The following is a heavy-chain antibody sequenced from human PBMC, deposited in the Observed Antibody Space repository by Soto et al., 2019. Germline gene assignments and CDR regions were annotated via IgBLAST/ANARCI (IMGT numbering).Heavy chain of an antibody. V-gene: IGHV3-23*01. CDR2: ISGSVGST. Sequence: GALRLSRAGSGFTFSSYALGLVRQAPGEGPWLVSVISGSVGSTYYADSVKGRFTISRDNSKNTLYLQMNSLRAEDTAVYYCAKDRPLVVITTVGYYFDYWGQGTLVTVSS. J-gene: IGHJ4*02. D-gene: IGHD3-22*01. CDR3: AKDRPLVVITTVGYYFDY. CDR1: GFTFSSYA.